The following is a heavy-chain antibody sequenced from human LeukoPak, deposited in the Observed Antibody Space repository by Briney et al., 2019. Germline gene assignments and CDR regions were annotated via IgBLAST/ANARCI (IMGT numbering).Heavy chain of an antibody. J-gene: IGHJ3*02. CDR3: AKAGDNTGYYLGAFDM. CDR1: SFTLSSYA. CDR2: ISGSGDST. Sequence: GGSLRLSCAASSFTLSSYAMSWVRQAPGKGLEWVSCISGSGDSTYYADSVKGRFTISRDNSKNTLYLQMNSLRAEDTAVYYCAKAGDNTGYYLGAFDMWGQGTMVTVSS. D-gene: IGHD3-22*01. V-gene: IGHV3-23*01.